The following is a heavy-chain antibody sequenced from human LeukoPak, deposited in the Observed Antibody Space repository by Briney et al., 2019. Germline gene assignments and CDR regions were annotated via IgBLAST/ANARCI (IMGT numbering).Heavy chain of an antibody. V-gene: IGHV1-46*01. CDR3: AREGSDLLVLSGYDKRGFDY. CDR2: INPSGGST. J-gene: IGHJ4*02. D-gene: IGHD5-12*01. CDR1: GYTFTIYY. Sequence: WASVKVSCKASGYTFTIYYMHWVRQAPGQGLEWMGIINPSGGSTSYAQKFQGRVTMTRDTSASTVYMELSSLRSEDTAVYYCAREGSDLLVLSGYDKRGFDYWGQGTLVTVSS.